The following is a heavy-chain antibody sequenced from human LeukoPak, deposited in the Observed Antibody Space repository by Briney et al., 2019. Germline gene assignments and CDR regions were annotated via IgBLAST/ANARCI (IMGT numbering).Heavy chain of an antibody. CDR2: ISYDGSNK. D-gene: IGHD3-3*01. CDR3: AKETFWSGYSPLDY. Sequence: GRSLRLSCAASGFTFSSYAMHWVRQAPGKGLEWVAVISYDGSNKYYADSVKGRFTISRDNSKNSLYLQMNSLRTEDTALYYCAKETFWSGYSPLDYWGQGTLVTVSS. CDR1: GFTFSSYA. V-gene: IGHV3-30-3*01. J-gene: IGHJ4*02.